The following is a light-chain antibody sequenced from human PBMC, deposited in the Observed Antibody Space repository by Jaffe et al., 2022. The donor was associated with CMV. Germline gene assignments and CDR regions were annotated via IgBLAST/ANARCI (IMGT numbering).Light chain of an antibody. CDR3: QQGHTSPWT. J-gene: IGKJ1*01. CDR2: GAS. Sequence: DVQMTQSPSSLSASVGDRVTITCRASQSINTHLNWYQQRSGKVPKLLIYGASSLQFGVPSRFSGSGSGTDFTLTISSLQLEDFATYYCQQGHTSPWTFGQGTKVEIE. V-gene: IGKV1-39*01. CDR1: QSINTH.